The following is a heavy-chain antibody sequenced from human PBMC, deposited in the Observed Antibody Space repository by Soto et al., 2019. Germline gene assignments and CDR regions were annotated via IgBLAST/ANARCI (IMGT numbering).Heavy chain of an antibody. D-gene: IGHD1-26*01. CDR1: GFTFSSYA. CDR3: ANAGPYSGSYYYYGMDV. V-gene: IGHV3-23*01. Sequence: GGSLRLSCAASGFTFSSYAMSWVRQAPGKGLEWVSAISGSGGSTYYADSVKGRFTISRDNSKNTLYLQMNSLRAEDTAVYYCANAGPYSGSYYYYGMDVWGQGTTVTVSS. CDR2: ISGSGGST. J-gene: IGHJ6*02.